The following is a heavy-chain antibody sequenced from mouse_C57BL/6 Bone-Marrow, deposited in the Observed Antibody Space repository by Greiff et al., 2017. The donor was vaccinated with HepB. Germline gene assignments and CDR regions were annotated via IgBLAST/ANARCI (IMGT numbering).Heavy chain of an antibody. D-gene: IGHD3-3*01. CDR3: AQGTGWFAY. V-gene: IGHV1-74*01. J-gene: IGHJ3*01. CDR1: GYTFTSYW. CDR2: IHPSDSDT. Sequence: QVQLKESGAELVKPGASVKVSCKASGYTFTSYWMHWVKQRPGQGLEWIGRIHPSDSDTNYNQKFKGKATLTVDKSSSTAYMQLSSLTSEDSAVYYCAQGTGWFAYWGQGTLVTVSA.